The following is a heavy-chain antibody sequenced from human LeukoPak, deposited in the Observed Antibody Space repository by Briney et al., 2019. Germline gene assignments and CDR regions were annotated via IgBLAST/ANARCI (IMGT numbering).Heavy chain of an antibody. CDR3: ARGYCSGGSCYGFDY. V-gene: IGHV3-13*01. J-gene: IGHJ4*02. CDR1: GFTFSSYD. CDR2: IGTAGDT. D-gene: IGHD2-15*01. Sequence: GGSLRLSCAASGFTFSSYDMHWVRHATGKGLEWVSAIGTAGDTYYPGSVKGRFTISRENAKNSLYLQMNSLRAEDTAVYYCARGYCSGGSCYGFDYWGQGTLVTVSS.